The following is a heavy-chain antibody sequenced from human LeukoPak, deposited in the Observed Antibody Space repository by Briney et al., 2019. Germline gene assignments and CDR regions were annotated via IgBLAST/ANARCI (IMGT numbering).Heavy chain of an antibody. V-gene: IGHV3-30*03. CDR2: ISTDGSQK. CDR3: ARHQGGGWYGGPDS. J-gene: IGHJ4*02. Sequence: GGSLRLSCAASGFTFSRYGMHWVRQAPGTGLEWVAVISTDGSQKFYADSVKSRFTVSRDNSKNTLYLQMSSLTAEDTAVNYFARHQGGGWYGGPDSWGKETLVTVSS. CDR1: GFTFSRYG. D-gene: IGHD6-19*01.